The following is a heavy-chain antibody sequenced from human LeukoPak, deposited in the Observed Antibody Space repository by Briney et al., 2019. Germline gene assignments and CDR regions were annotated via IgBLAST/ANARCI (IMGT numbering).Heavy chain of an antibody. CDR2: IWSDESNK. D-gene: IGHD3-10*01. V-gene: IGHV3-33*01. J-gene: IGHJ6*04. CDR3: ARDLEMLRGVAGHYYYAMDV. CDR1: GFIFRSYG. Sequence: PRRSLRLSCAASGFIFRSYGMHWVRQAPGKGLEWEAVIWSDESNKFYADSVRGRFTISRDNSKNTLYLQMNSLRAEDTAMYYCARDLEMLRGVAGHYYYAMDVWGKGTTVTVSS.